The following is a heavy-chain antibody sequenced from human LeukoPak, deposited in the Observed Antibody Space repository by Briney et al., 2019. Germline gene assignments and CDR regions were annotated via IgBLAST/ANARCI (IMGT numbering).Heavy chain of an antibody. CDR2: IKQDGSEK. V-gene: IGHV3-7*05. Sequence: GGSLRLSCTASTLTLNNYWMSWVRQAPGKGLEWVANIKQDGSEKYHVDSVKGRFTISRDNAKNSLYLQMNSMRAEDTAVYYCASRAGYTGSWSAFDYWGQGTLVTVSS. CDR1: TLTLNNYW. D-gene: IGHD6-13*01. CDR3: ASRAGYTGSWSAFDY. J-gene: IGHJ4*02.